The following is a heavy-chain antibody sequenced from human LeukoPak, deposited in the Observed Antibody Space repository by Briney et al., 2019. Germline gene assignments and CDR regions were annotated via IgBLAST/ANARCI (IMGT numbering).Heavy chain of an antibody. D-gene: IGHD3-10*01. J-gene: IGHJ3*01. CDR3: ARDYDSDIYYNVKAFDV. CDR2: IYYSGPT. CDR1: GDSISSTYY. V-gene: IGHV4-38-2*02. Sequence: SETLSLTCTVSGDSISSTYYWAWIRPPPGKGPEWIGSIYYSGPTYYNSSLKSRVTISIDTSKNQFSLKLSSVTAADTAVYYCARDYDSDIYYNVKAFDVWGQGTMVTVSS.